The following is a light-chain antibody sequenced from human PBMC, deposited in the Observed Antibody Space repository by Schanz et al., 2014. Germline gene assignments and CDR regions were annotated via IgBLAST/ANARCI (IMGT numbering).Light chain of an antibody. Sequence: QSALTQPPSASGSPGQSVTISCTGTSSDVGGYNYVSWYQQHPGKAPKVMIYDVNKRPSGVPDRFSGSKSGNTASLTISGLQAEDEADYYCSSYTSRSTQVFGTGTKLTVL. CDR2: DVN. CDR1: SSDVGGYNY. V-gene: IGLV2-8*01. CDR3: SSYTSRSTQV. J-gene: IGLJ1*01.